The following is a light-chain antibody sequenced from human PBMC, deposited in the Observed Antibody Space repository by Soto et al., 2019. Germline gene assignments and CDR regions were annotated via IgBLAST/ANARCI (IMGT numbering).Light chain of an antibody. Sequence: DIQMTQSPSSLSVSVGDRVTITCQASQSIVSYLNWYQQKLGKAPKLLIYTASNLQRGVPSRFSGSGSGTDFTLTISNLQPEDFATYYCQQSYSTPRTFGQGTKLEIK. V-gene: IGKV1-39*01. CDR2: TAS. J-gene: IGKJ2*02. CDR1: QSIVSY. CDR3: QQSYSTPRT.